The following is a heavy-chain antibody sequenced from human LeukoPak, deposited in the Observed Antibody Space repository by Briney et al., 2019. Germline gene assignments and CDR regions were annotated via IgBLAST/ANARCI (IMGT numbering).Heavy chain of an antibody. J-gene: IGHJ4*02. CDR3: VGRQLSYCSSASCYFDY. Sequence: ASVKVSCKASGGTFSSYAISWVRQAPGQGLEWMGGIIPIFGTANYAQKFQGRVTITTDESTSTAYMELSSLRSEDTAVYYCVGRQLSYCSSASCYFDYWGQGTLVTVSS. D-gene: IGHD2-2*01. CDR1: GGTFSSYA. V-gene: IGHV1-69*05. CDR2: IIPIFGTA.